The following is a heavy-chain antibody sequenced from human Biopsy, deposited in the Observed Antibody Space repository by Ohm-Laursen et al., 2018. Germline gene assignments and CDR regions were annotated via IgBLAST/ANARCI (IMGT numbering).Heavy chain of an antibody. Sequence: EASVKVSCKAPGGTFSNYGVNWVRQAPGQGLEWLGGNIPILGTGNYAQKFQDRVTVAADTSTSTATTELRSLRSDDTAVYYCATKLTGYFHHWGQGTLVIVSS. CDR2: NIPILGTG. D-gene: IGHD3-9*01. V-gene: IGHV1-69*06. J-gene: IGHJ1*01. CDR1: GGTFSNYG. CDR3: ATKLTGYFHH.